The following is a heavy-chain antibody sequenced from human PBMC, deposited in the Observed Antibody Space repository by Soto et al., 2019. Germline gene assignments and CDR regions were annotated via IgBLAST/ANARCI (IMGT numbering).Heavy chain of an antibody. CDR2: IYHSGST. V-gene: IGHV4-4*02. J-gene: IGHJ4*02. CDR1: GGSISSSNW. CDR3: AVVGIVVANTRGGIVN. D-gene: IGHD3-22*01. Sequence: QVQLQESGPGLVKPSGTLSLTCAVSGGSISSSNWWSWVRQPPGKGLEWIGEIYHSGSTNYNPSLKIRVTISGDKSKKQFSLKLSAVPAADPAVDYWAVVGIVVANTRGGIVNWGQGTLVTVSS.